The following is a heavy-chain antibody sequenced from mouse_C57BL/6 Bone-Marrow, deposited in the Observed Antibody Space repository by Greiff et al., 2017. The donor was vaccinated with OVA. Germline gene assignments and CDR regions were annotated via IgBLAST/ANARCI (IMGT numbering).Heavy chain of an antibody. CDR1: GFTFSSYT. D-gene: IGHD1-1*01. V-gene: IGHV5-9*01. J-gene: IGHJ4*01. CDR3: ASYGSSYVDYAMDY. Sequence: DVKLVESGGGLVKPGGSLKLSCAASGFTFSSYTMSWVRQTPEKRLEWVATISGGGGNTYYPDSVKGRFTISRDNAKNTLYLQMSSLRSEDTALYYCASYGSSYVDYAMDYWGQGTSVTVSS. CDR2: ISGGGGNT.